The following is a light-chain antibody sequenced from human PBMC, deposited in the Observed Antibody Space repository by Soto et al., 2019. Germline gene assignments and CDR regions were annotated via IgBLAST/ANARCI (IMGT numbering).Light chain of an antibody. CDR1: QSVSRSY. Sequence: EIVLKQSPGTLSLSPGEIATLSCSASQSVSRSYLAWYQQKPGQAPRLLIYGASSRATGIPDRFSGSGSGTDFTLTISRLEPEEFAVYYCQQYGSSLTVGGGTKVEIK. J-gene: IGKJ4*01. CDR2: GAS. V-gene: IGKV3-20*01. CDR3: QQYGSSLT.